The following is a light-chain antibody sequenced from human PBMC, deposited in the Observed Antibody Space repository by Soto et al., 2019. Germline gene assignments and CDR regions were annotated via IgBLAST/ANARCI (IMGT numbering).Light chain of an antibody. Sequence: DIQMTQSPSTLSASVGDRVTITCRASQSVSSRLAWYQQKPGKAPKVLIYKASSLESGVPSRFSGSGSGTEFTLTISSLQPDYFATYYCQQYNNYWTFGQGTKVEIK. J-gene: IGKJ1*01. CDR3: QQYNNYWT. CDR2: KAS. CDR1: QSVSSR. V-gene: IGKV1-5*03.